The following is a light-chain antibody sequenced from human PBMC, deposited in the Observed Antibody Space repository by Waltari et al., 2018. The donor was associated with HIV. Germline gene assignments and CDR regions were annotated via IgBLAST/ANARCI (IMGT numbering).Light chain of an antibody. CDR2: AAS. V-gene: IGKV3-20*01. J-gene: IGKJ2*01. Sequence: EIVLTQSPGTLSLSPGERATPSCRASQTVYSRYLAWYQQKPGQAPRLLIYAASNRATGIPDRFSGSGSGTDFTLTISRLEPEDFAVYFCQQYTSSPYTFGQGTNLEIK. CDR3: QQYTSSPYT. CDR1: QTVYSRY.